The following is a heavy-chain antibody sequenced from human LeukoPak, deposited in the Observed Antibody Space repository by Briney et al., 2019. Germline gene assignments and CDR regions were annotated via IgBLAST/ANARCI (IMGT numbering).Heavy chain of an antibody. CDR3: AREGSNRNNYYMDV. Sequence: GGSLRLSCAASGFTVSNNHMSWVRQAPGKGLEWVSLLYSGGSTYYADSVKGRFTISRDNSKNTLYLQMNSLRAEDTAVYYCAREGSNRNNYYMDVWGKGTTVTVSS. CDR1: GFTVSNNH. J-gene: IGHJ6*03. V-gene: IGHV3-53*01. CDR2: LYSGGST. D-gene: IGHD3-16*02.